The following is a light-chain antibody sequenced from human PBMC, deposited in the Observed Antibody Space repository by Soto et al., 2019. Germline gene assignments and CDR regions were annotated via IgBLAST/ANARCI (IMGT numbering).Light chain of an antibody. CDR1: SSNIGAGYD. V-gene: IGLV1-40*01. J-gene: IGLJ1*01. CDR3: NSYAGSNNLV. CDR2: GNS. Sequence: QSVLTQPPSVSGAPGQRVTISCTGSSSNIGAGYDVHWYQQLPGTAPKLLIYGNSNRPSGVPDRFSGSKSGNTASLTVSGLQAEDEADYYCNSYAGSNNLVFGTGTKVTVL.